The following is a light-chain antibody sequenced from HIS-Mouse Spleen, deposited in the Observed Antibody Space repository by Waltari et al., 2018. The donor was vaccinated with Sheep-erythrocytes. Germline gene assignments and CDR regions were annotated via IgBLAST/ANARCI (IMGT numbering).Light chain of an antibody. CDR2: EGS. Sequence: QSALTQPASVSGSPGQSITISCTGTSSDVGRYNLVSWYQQHPGKAPKLMIYEGSKRPSGVSNHFSGSKSGNTASLTISGLQAEDEADYYCCSYAGSSTPWVFGGGTKLTVL. CDR1: SSDVGRYNL. J-gene: IGLJ3*02. CDR3: CSYAGSSTPWV. V-gene: IGLV2-23*01.